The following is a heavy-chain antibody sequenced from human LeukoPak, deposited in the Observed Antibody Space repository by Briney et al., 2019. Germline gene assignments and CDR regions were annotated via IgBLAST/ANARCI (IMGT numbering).Heavy chain of an antibody. V-gene: IGHV1-2*02. CDR2: INPNSVDT. CDR1: GYIFIDYQ. CDR3: TTGSPPFGY. Sequence: ASVKVSCKTSGYIFIDYQLNWVRQAPGQGLEWMGYINPNSVDTNFAQKFQGRVTMTTDTSISTAYMELSRLRSDDTAVYYCTTGSPPFGYWGQGTLVTVSS. D-gene: IGHD1-26*01. J-gene: IGHJ4*02.